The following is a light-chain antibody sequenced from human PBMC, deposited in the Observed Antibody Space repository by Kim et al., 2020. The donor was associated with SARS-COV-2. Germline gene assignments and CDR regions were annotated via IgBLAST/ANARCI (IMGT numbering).Light chain of an antibody. CDR1: SPNIGMNH. CDR2: RNN. J-gene: IGLJ3*02. CDR3: ATWDDSLSGEV. V-gene: IGLV1-47*01. Sequence: GQTVTISCSGSSPNIGMNHVYWYQQLPGTAPKLLIYRNNKRPSGIPERISGSKSDTSASLAISGLRSEDEAEYYCATWDDSLSGEVFGGGTKVTVL.